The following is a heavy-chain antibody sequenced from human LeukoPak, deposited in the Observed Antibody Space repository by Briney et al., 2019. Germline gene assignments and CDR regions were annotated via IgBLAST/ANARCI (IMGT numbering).Heavy chain of an antibody. CDR2: ISGSGGST. CDR3: AKGEYSSSSGVDY. D-gene: IGHD6-6*01. Sequence: GGSLRLSCAASGFPFSSYATSWVRQAPGKGLEWVSAISGSGGSTYYADSVKGRFTISRDNSKNTLYLQMNSLRAEDTAVYYCAKGEYSSSSGVDYWGQGTLVTVSS. V-gene: IGHV3-23*01. CDR1: GFPFSSYA. J-gene: IGHJ4*02.